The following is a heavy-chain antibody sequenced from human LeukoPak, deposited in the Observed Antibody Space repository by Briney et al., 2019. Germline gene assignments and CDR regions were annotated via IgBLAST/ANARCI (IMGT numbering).Heavy chain of an antibody. Sequence: GGSLRLSCAASGVTSHYMTWVRQAPGKGLEWVSVIYNGGTTYYADSVKGRFTISRDNSKSTLFVYLQMNSLRTDDTSLYYCAGGGEAARSLAYWGQGALVTVSS. CDR3: AGGGEAARSLAY. J-gene: IGHJ4*02. CDR1: GVTSHY. V-gene: IGHV3-66*02. CDR2: IYNGGTT. D-gene: IGHD6-6*01.